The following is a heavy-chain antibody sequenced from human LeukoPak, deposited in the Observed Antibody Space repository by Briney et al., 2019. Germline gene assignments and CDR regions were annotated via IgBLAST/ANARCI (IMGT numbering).Heavy chain of an antibody. J-gene: IGHJ4*02. CDR1: GGSFSGYY. D-gene: IGHD4-11*01. CDR3: AYSNYDPTFDY. Sequence: PSETLSLTCAVYGGSFSGYYWSWLRQPPGKGLEWIGEINHSGSTKYNPSLKSRVTISVDTSKNQFSLKVRSVTAADTAVYYCAYSNYDPTFDYWGQGTLVTVSS. CDR2: INHSGST. V-gene: IGHV4-34*01.